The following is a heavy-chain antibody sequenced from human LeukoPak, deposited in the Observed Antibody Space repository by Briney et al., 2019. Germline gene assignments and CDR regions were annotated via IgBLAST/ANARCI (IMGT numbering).Heavy chain of an antibody. CDR1: GGSIGRYY. Sequence: PSETLSLTCTVSGGSIGRYYWSWIRRPPGKGLEWIGYIYDTGSTNYNPSLKSRVTISVDTSKNQFSLRLTSVTAADTAVYYCARGGGLKYYDNRGYLFWYSDLWGRGTLVPVSS. CDR2: IYDTGST. CDR3: ARGGGLKYYDNRGYLFWYSDL. V-gene: IGHV4-59*01. D-gene: IGHD3-22*01. J-gene: IGHJ2*01.